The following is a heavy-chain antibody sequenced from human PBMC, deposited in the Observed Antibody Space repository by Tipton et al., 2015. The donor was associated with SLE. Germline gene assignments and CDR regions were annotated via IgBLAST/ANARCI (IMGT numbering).Heavy chain of an antibody. Sequence: TLSLTCTVSGGSISSHYWSWIRQPPGKGLEWIGYIYYSGSTNYNPSLKSRVTISVDTSKNQFSLKLSSVTAADTAVYYCARTIIAGLGDAFDIWGQGTMVTVSS. CDR2: IYYSGST. CDR3: ARTIIAGLGDAFDI. D-gene: IGHD6-13*01. CDR1: GGSISSHY. J-gene: IGHJ3*02. V-gene: IGHV4-59*11.